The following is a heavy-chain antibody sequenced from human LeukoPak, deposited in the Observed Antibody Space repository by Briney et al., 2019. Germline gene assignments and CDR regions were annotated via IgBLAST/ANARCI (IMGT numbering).Heavy chain of an antibody. Sequence: GGSLRLSCAASGFTFSSYEMNWVRQAPGKGLEWVSYISSSGSTIYYADTVKGRFTISRDNAKNSLYLQMNSLRAEDTAVYYCAELGITMIGGVWGRGTTVTISS. CDR2: ISSSGSTI. CDR1: GFTFSSYE. CDR3: AELGITMIGGV. J-gene: IGHJ6*04. D-gene: IGHD3-10*02. V-gene: IGHV3-48*03.